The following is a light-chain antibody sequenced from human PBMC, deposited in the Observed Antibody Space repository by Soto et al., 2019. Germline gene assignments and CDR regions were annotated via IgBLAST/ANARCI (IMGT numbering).Light chain of an antibody. CDR2: GAS. V-gene: IGKV3-20*01. CDR1: QSVSSTY. J-gene: IGKJ1*01. Sequence: DIVLTQSPGTLSLSPGERATLSCRASQSVSSTYLAWYQQKPGQAPRLLIYGASSRATGIPDRFSGSGSGTDFTLTISRLAPEDFAVYYCQQYGRTFGQGTKVEIK. CDR3: QQYGRT.